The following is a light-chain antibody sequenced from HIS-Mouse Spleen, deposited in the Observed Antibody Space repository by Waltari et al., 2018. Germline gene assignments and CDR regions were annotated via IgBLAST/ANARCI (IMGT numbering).Light chain of an antibody. CDR1: QDISNY. V-gene: IGKV1-33*01. CDR3: QQYDNLPLT. CDR2: DAS. Sequence: DIQMTQSPSSLSASVGDRVTITCQASQDISNYLNWYQQKPGKAPKLLIYDASNVETWVPSRFSGSGSGTDFTFTISSLQPEDIATYYCQQYDNLPLTFGGGTKVEIK. J-gene: IGKJ4*01.